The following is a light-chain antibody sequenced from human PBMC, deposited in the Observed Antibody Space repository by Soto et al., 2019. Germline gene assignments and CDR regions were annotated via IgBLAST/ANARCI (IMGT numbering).Light chain of an antibody. CDR1: QSVSSN. Sequence: EIVMTQSPATLSVSPGERATLSCRASQSVSSNLAWYQQKPGQAPRLLIYGASTRATGIPARFSGSGSGTEFTLTISSLQSEDFAVYYCQQYNSAPRTFGQGTKLEIK. CDR2: GAS. CDR3: QQYNSAPRT. J-gene: IGKJ2*01. V-gene: IGKV3-15*01.